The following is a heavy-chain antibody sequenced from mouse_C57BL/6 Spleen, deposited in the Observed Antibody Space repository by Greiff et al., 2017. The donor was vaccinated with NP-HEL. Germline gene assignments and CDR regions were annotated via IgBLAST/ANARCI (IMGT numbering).Heavy chain of an antibody. D-gene: IGHD3-2*02. CDR1: GYAFTNYL. CDR2: INPGSGGT. V-gene: IGHV1-54*01. Sequence: LVESGAELVRPGTSVKVSCKASGYAFTNYLIEWVKRRPGQGLEWIGVINPGSGGTNYNEKFKGKATLTADKSSSTAYKQLSSLPSEDSAVYFCARSPQLRLPGMDYWGQGTSVTVSS. CDR3: ARSPQLRLPGMDY. J-gene: IGHJ4*01.